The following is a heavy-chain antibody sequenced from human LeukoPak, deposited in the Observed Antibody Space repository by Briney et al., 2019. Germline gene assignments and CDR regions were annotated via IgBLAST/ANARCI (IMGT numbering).Heavy chain of an antibody. CDR2: INPGGGST. Sequence: GASVRASSKASGSTFTSYYMHWVGQAPGQGLGWMGIINPGGGSTSYAQKFQGRVTMTRDTSTSTVYMELSSLRSEDTAVYYCARSYYYDSSGYHTIPTFDYWGQGTLVTVSS. CDR1: GSTFTSYY. V-gene: IGHV1-46*01. J-gene: IGHJ4*02. CDR3: ARSYYYDSSGYHTIPTFDY. D-gene: IGHD3-22*01.